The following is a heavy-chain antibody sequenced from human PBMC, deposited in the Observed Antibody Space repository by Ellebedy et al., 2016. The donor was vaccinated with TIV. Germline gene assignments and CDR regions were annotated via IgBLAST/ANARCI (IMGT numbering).Heavy chain of an antibody. CDR2: INAGNGNT. CDR1: GYTFIYYT. J-gene: IGHJ4*02. D-gene: IGHD3-3*02. V-gene: IGHV1-3*01. Sequence: ASVKVSCKASGYTFIYYTMHWVRQAPGQRLEWMGWINAGNGNTKYSQNFQDRVTITWDTSASTAYMELSSLRSEDTAVYYCAREPAPHKHIYYWGQGTLVTVSS. CDR3: AREPAPHKHIYY.